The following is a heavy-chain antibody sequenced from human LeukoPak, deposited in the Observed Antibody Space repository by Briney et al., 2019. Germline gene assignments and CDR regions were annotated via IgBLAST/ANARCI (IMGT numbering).Heavy chain of an antibody. CDR3: ARDRAYSSGWLDY. CDR2: IYYSGST. J-gene: IGHJ4*02. CDR1: GGSISSYY. D-gene: IGHD6-19*01. Sequence: SETLSLTCTVSGGSISSYYWSWIRQPPGKGLEWIGYIYYSGSTNYNPSLKSRVTISVDTSKNQFSLKLSSVAAADTAVYYCARDRAYSSGWLDYWGQGTLVTVSS. V-gene: IGHV4-59*12.